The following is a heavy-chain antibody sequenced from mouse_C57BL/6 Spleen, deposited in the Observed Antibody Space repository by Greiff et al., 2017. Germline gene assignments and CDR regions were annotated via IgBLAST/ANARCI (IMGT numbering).Heavy chain of an antibody. D-gene: IGHD1-1*01. CDR1: GYTFTSYD. CDR3: ARRGTTVALDY. J-gene: IGHJ2*01. V-gene: IGHV1-85*01. CDR2: IYPRDGST. Sequence: QVQLKVSGPELVKPGASVTLSCKASGYTFTSYDINWVKQRPGQGLEWIGWIYPRDGSTKYNGKFKGKATLTVDTSSSTAYMELHSLTSEDSAVYFCARRGTTVALDYWGQGTTLTVSS.